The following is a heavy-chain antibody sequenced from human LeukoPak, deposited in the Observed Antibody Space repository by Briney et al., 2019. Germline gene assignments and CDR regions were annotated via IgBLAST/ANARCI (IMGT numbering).Heavy chain of an antibody. V-gene: IGHV3-21*01. CDR1: GFTFSSYS. CDR2: IIYSGSCT. CDR3: AREPAKPPYYYYGMDV. Sequence: GGSLRLSRAASGFTFSSYSMNWVRQAPGTGLEWVSSIIYSGSCTYYADSVKGRFTISRDNSKNTLYLQMNSLRAEDTAVYYCAREPAKPPYYYYGMDVWGQGTTVTVSS. J-gene: IGHJ6*02.